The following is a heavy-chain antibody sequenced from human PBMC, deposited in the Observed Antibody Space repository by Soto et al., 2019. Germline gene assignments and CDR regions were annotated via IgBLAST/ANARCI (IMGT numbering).Heavy chain of an antibody. Sequence: QVQEVESGGGVVQPGRSVRLSCATFSGYAMHWVRQAPGRGLEWVAVISYDGTNEYYADSVKGRFTFSRDNSKNTLYLQMNSLRVEDTAVYYCARGEGGCGLYYYYGIDVWGQGTTVTVSS. CDR2: ISYDGTNE. CDR1: FSGYA. D-gene: IGHD2-21*01. J-gene: IGHJ6*02. CDR3: ARGEGGCGLYYYYGIDV. V-gene: IGHV3-30-3*01.